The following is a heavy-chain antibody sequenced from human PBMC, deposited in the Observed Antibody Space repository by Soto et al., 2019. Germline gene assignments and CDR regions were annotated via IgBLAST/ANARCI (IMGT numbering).Heavy chain of an antibody. J-gene: IGHJ6*02. Sequence: QVQLVQSGAEVKKPGSSVKVSCKASGGTFSSYAISWVRQAPGQGLDWMGGIIPIFGTANYAQKFQGRVTITADESTSTAYMELSSLRSEDTAVYYCARDGSIVVVPAAIPPPYYYGMDVWGQGTTVTVSS. V-gene: IGHV1-69*01. D-gene: IGHD2-2*02. CDR2: IIPIFGTA. CDR1: GGTFSSYA. CDR3: ARDGSIVVVPAAIPPPYYYGMDV.